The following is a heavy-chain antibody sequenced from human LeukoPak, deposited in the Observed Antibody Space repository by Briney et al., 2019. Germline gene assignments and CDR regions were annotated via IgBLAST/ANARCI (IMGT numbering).Heavy chain of an antibody. V-gene: IGHV3-30*03. CDR2: ISYDVSNK. D-gene: IGHD6-19*01. CDR1: GFTFSTYG. CDR3: ARLYSSGWYFDY. Sequence: GGSLILSCAASGFTFSTYGMHWVRQAPGKGLEWVAVISYDVSNKYYADSVKGRFTISRDNSKSTLYLQMNSLRAEDTAVYYCARLYSSGWYFDYWGQGTLVTVSS. J-gene: IGHJ4*02.